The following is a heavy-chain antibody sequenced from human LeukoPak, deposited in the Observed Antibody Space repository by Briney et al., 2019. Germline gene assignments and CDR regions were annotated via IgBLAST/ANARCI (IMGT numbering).Heavy chain of an antibody. D-gene: IGHD3-3*01. CDR3: ARDQSAPSYYDFWSGTTYYGMDV. J-gene: IGHJ6*02. V-gene: IGHV1-18*04. CDR2: ISAYNGNT. Sequence: ASVKVSCKASGYTFTGYYIHWVRQAPGQGLEWMGWISAYNGNTNYAQKLQGRVTMTTDTSTSTAYMELRSLRSDDTAVYYCARDQSAPSYYDFWSGTTYYGMDVWGQGTTVTVSS. CDR1: GYTFTGYY.